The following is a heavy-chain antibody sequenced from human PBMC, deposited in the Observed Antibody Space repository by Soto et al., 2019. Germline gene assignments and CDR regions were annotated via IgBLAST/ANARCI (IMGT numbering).Heavy chain of an antibody. Sequence: QVQLQESGTGLVKPSETLSLTCAVSGDSISSYYFMWIRQPPGKGLESIGYLYYGRRANYTPSLKSRVTLSVATSTNQCSLTLSSMTAADTAVYYCALRSMAVVPEYWGQGTLVTVSS. D-gene: IGHD3-22*01. CDR3: ALRSMAVVPEY. J-gene: IGHJ4*02. CDR2: LYYGRRA. CDR1: GDSISSYY. V-gene: IGHV4-59*01.